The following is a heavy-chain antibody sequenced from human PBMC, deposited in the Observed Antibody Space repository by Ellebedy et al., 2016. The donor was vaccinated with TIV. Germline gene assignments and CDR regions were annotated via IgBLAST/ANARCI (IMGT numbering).Heavy chain of an antibody. D-gene: IGHD1-7*01. J-gene: IGHJ4*02. CDR3: ATDRWGTVALD. Sequence: AASVKVSCKASGYTFTSYGISWVRQAPGQGLEWMGWISAYNGNTNYAQKLQGRVTMTTDTSTSTAYMELRSLRSEDTAVYYCATDRWGTVALDWGQGTLVTVSS. V-gene: IGHV1-18*04. CDR2: ISAYNGNT. CDR1: GYTFTSYG.